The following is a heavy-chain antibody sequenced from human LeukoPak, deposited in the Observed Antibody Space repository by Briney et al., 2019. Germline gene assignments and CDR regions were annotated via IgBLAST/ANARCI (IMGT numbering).Heavy chain of an antibody. J-gene: IGHJ4*02. Sequence: GGSLRLSCVGSGFTFSTYAMNWVRQAPGKGLEWVSAISGSGGSTYYADSVKGRFTISRDNSKNTLYLQMNSLRAEDTAVYYCAKPDVAGRPFDYWGQGTLVTVSS. CDR2: ISGSGGST. D-gene: IGHD6-19*01. CDR3: AKPDVAGRPFDY. CDR1: GFTFSTYA. V-gene: IGHV3-23*01.